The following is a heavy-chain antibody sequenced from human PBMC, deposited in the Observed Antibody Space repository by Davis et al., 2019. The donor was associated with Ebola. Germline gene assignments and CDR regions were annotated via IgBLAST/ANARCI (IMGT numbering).Heavy chain of an antibody. CDR2: GRGEANQE. CDR1: GFHFSDHY. V-gene: IGHV3-7*03. J-gene: IGHJ4*02. D-gene: IGHD6-19*01. CDR3: ARTHSTGWNDY. Sequence: GVLKISCAASGFHFSDHYMDWARQAPGKGLEWVANGRGEANQEYYMDSVKGRFTISRDNARNSVYLQMNSLVAEDTARYYCARTHSTGWNDYWGQGTLVTVSS.